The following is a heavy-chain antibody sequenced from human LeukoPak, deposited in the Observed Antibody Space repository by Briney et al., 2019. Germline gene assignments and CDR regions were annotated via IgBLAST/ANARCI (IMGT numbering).Heavy chain of an antibody. V-gene: IGHV3-23*01. CDR3: AKDLSSSHVSEYFDY. CDR2: ISGSAGTT. D-gene: IGHD6-6*01. J-gene: IGHJ4*02. Sequence: GGSLRLSCAASGFTFCSYAMICVRQAPGKGLEWVSAISGSAGTTYYADSVKGRFTISRDNSKNTLYLQVNSLRAEDTAVYYCAKDLSSSHVSEYFDYWGQGTLVTVSS. CDR1: GFTFCSYA.